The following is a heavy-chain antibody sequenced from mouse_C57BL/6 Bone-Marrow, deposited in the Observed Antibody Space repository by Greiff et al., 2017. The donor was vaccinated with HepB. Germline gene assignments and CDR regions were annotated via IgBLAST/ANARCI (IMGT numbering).Heavy chain of an antibody. CDR2: IHPNSGST. Sequence: VQLQQPGAELVKPGASVKLSCKASGYTFTSYWMHWVKQRPGQGLEWIGMIHPNSGSTNYNEKFKSKATLTVDKSSSTAYMQLSSLTSEDSAVYYCARTTTVVARDAMDYWGQGTSVTVSS. J-gene: IGHJ4*01. D-gene: IGHD1-1*01. CDR1: GYTFTSYW. CDR3: ARTTTVVARDAMDY. V-gene: IGHV1-64*01.